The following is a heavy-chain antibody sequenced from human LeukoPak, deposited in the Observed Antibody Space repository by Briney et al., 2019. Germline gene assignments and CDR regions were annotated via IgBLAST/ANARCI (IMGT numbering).Heavy chain of an antibody. CDR2: ISTTNSAT. D-gene: IGHD3-22*01. CDR1: GYTFTNYG. J-gene: IGHJ4*02. Sequence: ASVKVSCKATGYTFTNYGISWVRQAPGQGLEWMGWISTTNSATMSAQKFQGRVTMTTDRFTSTAHMELRSLKSDDTALYYCARVPPPYYYDRSGPFDYWGQGTLVTVSS. CDR3: ARVPPPYYYDRSGPFDY. V-gene: IGHV1-18*01.